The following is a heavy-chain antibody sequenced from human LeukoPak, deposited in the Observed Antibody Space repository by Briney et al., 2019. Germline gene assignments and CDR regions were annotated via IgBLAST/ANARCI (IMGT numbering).Heavy chain of an antibody. Sequence: GESLKISCKGSGYSFTSYWIGWVRQMPGKGLEWMGIIYPGDSDTRYSPSFQGQVTISADKSISTAYLQWSSLKASDTAMYYCARHFFFVRDTAIPDAFDIWGQGTMVTVSS. CDR2: IYPGDSDT. V-gene: IGHV5-51*01. CDR3: ARHFFFVRDTAIPDAFDI. J-gene: IGHJ3*02. D-gene: IGHD5-18*01. CDR1: GYSFTSYW.